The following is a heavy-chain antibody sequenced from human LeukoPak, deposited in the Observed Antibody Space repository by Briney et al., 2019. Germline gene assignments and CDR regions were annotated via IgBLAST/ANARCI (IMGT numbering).Heavy chain of an antibody. J-gene: IGHJ4*02. V-gene: IGHV3-48*04. CDR2: ISSSSSTI. Sequence: PGGSLRLSCAASGFTFSSYSMNWVRQAPGKGLEWVSYISSSSSTIYYADSVKGRFTISRDNAKNSLYLQMNSLRAEDTAVYYCARDFPYYYDISGYYLDYWGQGTLVTVSS. CDR1: GFTFSSYS. D-gene: IGHD3-22*01. CDR3: ARDFPYYYDISGYYLDY.